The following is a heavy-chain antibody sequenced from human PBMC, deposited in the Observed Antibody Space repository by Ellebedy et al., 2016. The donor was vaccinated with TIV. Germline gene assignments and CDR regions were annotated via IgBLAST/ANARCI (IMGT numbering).Heavy chain of an antibody. J-gene: IGHJ4*02. CDR2: ITSSSTTI. V-gene: IGHV3-48*02. CDR1: GFTFSSYS. Sequence: GGSLRLXXAASGFTFSSYSMNWVRQAPGKGLEWVSFITSSSTTIHYADSVEGRFTISRDNAKNSLYLQMNSLRDEDTAVYYCARDGDRIAAAGFDYWGQGSLVTVSS. CDR3: ARDGDRIAAAGFDY. D-gene: IGHD6-13*01.